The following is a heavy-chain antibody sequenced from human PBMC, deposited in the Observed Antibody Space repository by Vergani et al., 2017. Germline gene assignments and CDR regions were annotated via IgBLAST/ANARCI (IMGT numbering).Heavy chain of an antibody. V-gene: IGHV4-39*07. CDR2: IYYSGST. D-gene: IGHD3-3*01. CDR1: GGSISSSSYY. CDR3: ARAHYDFWSGYYAGYYFDY. J-gene: IGHJ4*02. Sequence: QLQLQESGPGLVKPSETLSLTCTVSGGSISSSSYYWGWIRQPPGKGLEWIGSIYYSGSTYYNPSLKRRVTISVDHAKNQFSLKLSSVTAADTAVYYCARAHYDFWSGYYAGYYFDYWGQGTLVTVSS.